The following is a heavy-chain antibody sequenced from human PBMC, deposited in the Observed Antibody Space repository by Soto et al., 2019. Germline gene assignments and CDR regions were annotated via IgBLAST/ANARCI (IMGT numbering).Heavy chain of an antibody. J-gene: IGHJ4*02. CDR3: VLDIAAAGTDY. CDR1: GYTFTYRY. D-gene: IGHD6-13*01. CDR2: ITPFNGNT. Sequence: ASVKVSCKASGYTFTYRYLHWVRQAPGQALEWMGWITPFNGNTNYAQKFQDRVTITRDRSMSTAYMELSSLRSEDTAMYYCVLDIAAAGTDYWGQGTLVTVSS. V-gene: IGHV1-45*02.